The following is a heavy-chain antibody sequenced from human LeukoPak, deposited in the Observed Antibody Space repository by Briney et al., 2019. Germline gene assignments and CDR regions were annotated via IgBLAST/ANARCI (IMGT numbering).Heavy chain of an antibody. CDR1: GGTFSSYA. Sequence: SVKVSCKASGGTFSSYAISWVRQAPGQGLEWMGRIIPILGIANYAQKFQGRVTITADKSTSTAYMELSSLRSEDTAVYYCARDGRAVAGTVGLTDYWGQGTLVTVSS. CDR2: IIPILGIA. D-gene: IGHD6-19*01. J-gene: IGHJ4*02. CDR3: ARDGRAVAGTVGLTDY. V-gene: IGHV1-69*04.